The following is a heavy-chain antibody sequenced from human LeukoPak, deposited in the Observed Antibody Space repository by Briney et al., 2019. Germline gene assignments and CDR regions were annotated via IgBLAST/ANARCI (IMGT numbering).Heavy chain of an antibody. J-gene: IGHJ3*02. V-gene: IGHV3-48*01. CDR1: VFTFSIYS. Sequence: PGGSLRLSCAASVFTFSIYSMNWVRQAPGKGLEWLSYISSSSSTINYADSVKGRFTISRDNAKNSLYLQMNSLRAEDTAVYYCARVGVVIPKSDAFDIWGQGTMVTVSS. CDR2: ISSSSSTI. CDR3: ARVGVVIPKSDAFDI. D-gene: IGHD3-3*01.